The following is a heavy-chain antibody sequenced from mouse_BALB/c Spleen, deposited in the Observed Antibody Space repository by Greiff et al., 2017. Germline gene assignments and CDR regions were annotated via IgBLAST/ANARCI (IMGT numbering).Heavy chain of an antibody. CDR2: ISSGSSTI. Sequence: EVKLVESGGGLVQPGGSRKLSCAASGFTFSSFGMHWVRQAPEKGLEWVAYISSGSSTIYYADTVKGRFTISRDNPKNTLFLQMTSLRSEDTAMYYCARSGYYGSDWYFDVWGAGTTVTVSS. J-gene: IGHJ1*01. CDR1: GFTFSSFG. CDR3: ARSGYYGSDWYFDV. V-gene: IGHV5-17*02. D-gene: IGHD1-1*01.